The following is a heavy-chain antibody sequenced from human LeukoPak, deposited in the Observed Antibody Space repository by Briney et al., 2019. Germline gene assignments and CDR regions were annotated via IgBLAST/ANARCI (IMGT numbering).Heavy chain of an antibody. J-gene: IGHJ4*02. D-gene: IGHD3-10*01. CDR3: ARAPGGGSREFDY. CDR1: GGSISSYY. V-gene: IGHV4-4*07. CDR2: IYSSGTT. Sequence: PSETLSLTCTVSGGSISSYYWSWIRQPAGKGLEWIGRIYSSGTTNYNPSLKSRVIMSVDTSKNQFSLNLSSVTAADTAVYYCARAPGGGSREFDYWGQGTLVTVSS.